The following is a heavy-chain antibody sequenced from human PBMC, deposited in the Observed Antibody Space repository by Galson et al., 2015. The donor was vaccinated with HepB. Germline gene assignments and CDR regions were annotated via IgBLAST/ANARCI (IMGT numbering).Heavy chain of an antibody. CDR3: ARGAPDCKGGRCYSSPRFDPYHYYMDV. J-gene: IGHJ6*03. V-gene: IGHV1-69*13. CDR1: GGTFSTFA. Sequence: SVKVSCKASGGTFSTFAIIWVRQAPGQGLEWMGEIIPIFHTSNYAQKFQGRVTITADESTNTAYMELSSLRSEDTAIYYCARGAPDCKGGRCYSSPRFDPYHYYMDVWGRGTTVIVSS. D-gene: IGHD2-15*01. CDR2: IIPIFHTS.